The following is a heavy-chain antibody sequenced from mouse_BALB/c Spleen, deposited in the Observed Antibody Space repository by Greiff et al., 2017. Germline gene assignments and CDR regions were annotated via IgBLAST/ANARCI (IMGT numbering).Heavy chain of an antibody. CDR2: FYPGSGSI. CDR3: ARHEDRGYDYDWFAY. V-gene: IGHV1-62-2*01. CDR1: GYSFTSYW. J-gene: IGHJ3*01. D-gene: IGHD2-4*01. Sequence: QVQLQQSGPQLVRPGASVKISCKASGYSFTSYWMHWVKQRSGQGLEWIGWFYPGSGSIKYNEKFKDKATLTADKSSSTVYMELSRLTSEDSAVYFCARHEDRGYDYDWFAYWGQGTLVTVSA.